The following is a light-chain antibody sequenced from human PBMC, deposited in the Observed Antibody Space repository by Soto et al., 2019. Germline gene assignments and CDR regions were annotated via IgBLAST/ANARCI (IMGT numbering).Light chain of an antibody. Sequence: QLTQSPSSLSASVGDRVSITCRASQDIKTYLAWYQQKQGKAPKLLISGTFTLQSGVPSRFNGSGSATDFPLTISRLQPEDFATYYCQHLNNYPPFTFGPGTKVHLE. J-gene: IGKJ3*01. CDR2: GTF. V-gene: IGKV1-9*01. CDR1: QDIKTY. CDR3: QHLNNYPPFT.